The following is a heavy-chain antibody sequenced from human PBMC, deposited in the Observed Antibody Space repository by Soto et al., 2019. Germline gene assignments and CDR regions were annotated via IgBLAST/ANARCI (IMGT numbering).Heavy chain of an antibody. Sequence: GWSLRLSCAASGFTLSGSDIHWVRHASGKGLEWVGRIRSKSNNFATSYAESVRGRFSISRDDSDNTASLQMSSLKTEDTAIYYCTRHQEGSSMVFSGMDVWGQRTTVTVSS. CDR3: TRHQEGSSMVFSGMDV. V-gene: IGHV3-73*01. J-gene: IGHJ6*02. CDR2: IRSKSNNFAT. D-gene: IGHD3-10*01. CDR1: GFTLSGSD.